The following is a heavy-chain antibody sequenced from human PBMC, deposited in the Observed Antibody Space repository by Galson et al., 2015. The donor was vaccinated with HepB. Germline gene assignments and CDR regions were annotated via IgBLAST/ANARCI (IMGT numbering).Heavy chain of an antibody. CDR3: AREGYCSSTSCYADYYYYGMDV. D-gene: IGHD2-2*01. CDR2: ISAYNGNT. V-gene: IGHV1-18*04. CDR1: GYTFTSYG. Sequence: SVKVSCKASGYTFTSYGISWVRQAPGQGLEWMGWISAYNGNTNYAQKLQGRVTMTTDTSTSTAYMELRSLRSDDTAVYYCAREGYCSSTSCYADYYYYGMDVWGQGTTVTVSS. J-gene: IGHJ6*02.